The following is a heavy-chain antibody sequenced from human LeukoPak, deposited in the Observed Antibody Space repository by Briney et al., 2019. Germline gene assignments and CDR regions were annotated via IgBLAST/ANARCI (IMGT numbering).Heavy chain of an antibody. CDR1: GFTFSSFW. J-gene: IGHJ3*02. D-gene: IGHD2-2*01. Sequence: GGSLRLSCAASGFTFSSFWMNWVRQAPGKGLEWVANIKQDGSEKYYVDSVKGRFTISRDNAKKSLYLQMNSLRAEDTAVYYCARHSEGPVNDAFDIWGQGTKVTVSS. CDR3: ARHSEGPVNDAFDI. CDR2: IKQDGSEK. V-gene: IGHV3-7*05.